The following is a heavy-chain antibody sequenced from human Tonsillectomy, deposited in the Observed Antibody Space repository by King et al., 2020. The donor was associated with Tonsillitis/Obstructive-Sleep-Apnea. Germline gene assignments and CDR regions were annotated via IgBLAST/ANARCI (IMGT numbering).Heavy chain of an antibody. J-gene: IGHJ4*02. D-gene: IGHD1-26*01. Sequence: VQLVESGGGLVKPGGSLRLSCAASGFIFSSYSVTWVRQAPGKGLEWVSSISSSSSYIYYADSVKGRFTISRDNAKNSLYLQMNSLRAEDTAVYYCARDGMTPPDYWGQGPLVTVSS. V-gene: IGHV3-21*01. CDR1: GFIFSSYS. CDR3: ARDGMTPPDY. CDR2: ISSSSSYI.